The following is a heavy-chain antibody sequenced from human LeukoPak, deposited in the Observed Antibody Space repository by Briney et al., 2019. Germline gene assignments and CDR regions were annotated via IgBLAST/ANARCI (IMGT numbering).Heavy chain of an antibody. J-gene: IGHJ3*02. CDR1: GFTFSTYS. V-gene: IGHV3-21*01. CDR3: ARAGIQLWLHI. D-gene: IGHD5-18*01. Sequence: GGSLRLSCAASGFTFSTYSMNWVRQAPGKGLEWVSSISSSSSYIYYADSVKGRFTISRDNAKNSLYLQMNSLRAEDTAVYYCARAGIQLWLHIWGQGTMVTVSS. CDR2: ISSSSSYI.